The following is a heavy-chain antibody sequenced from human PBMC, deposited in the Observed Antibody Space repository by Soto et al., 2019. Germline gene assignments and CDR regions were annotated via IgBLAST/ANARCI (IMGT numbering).Heavy chain of an antibody. J-gene: IGHJ5*02. CDR3: ARFYGSVFDP. D-gene: IGHD3-10*01. CDR1: ADSMTTYY. Sequence: SETLSLTCSVSADSMTTYYLSWIRLPRGKGLELIGYIYSSGTTNNNPSLKSLITISVDTSTNHFSLKLTSVTAADTAVYFCARFYGSVFDPWGQGTLVT. V-gene: IGHV4-59*08. CDR2: IYSSGTT.